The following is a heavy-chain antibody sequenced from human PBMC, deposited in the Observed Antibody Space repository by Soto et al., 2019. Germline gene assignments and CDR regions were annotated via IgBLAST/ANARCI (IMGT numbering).Heavy chain of an antibody. D-gene: IGHD2-21*02. V-gene: IGHV1-18*01. CDR2: ISAYNGNT. CDR1: GYTFTSYG. Sequence: AXSGQVSFKASGYTFTSYGISWVRQAPGQGLEWMAWISAYNGNTNYAQKLQGRVTMTTDTSTSTAYMELRSLRSDDTAVYYCARDGVSYCGGDCYPAQDYWGQGTLVTVSS. CDR3: ARDGVSYCGGDCYPAQDY. J-gene: IGHJ4*02.